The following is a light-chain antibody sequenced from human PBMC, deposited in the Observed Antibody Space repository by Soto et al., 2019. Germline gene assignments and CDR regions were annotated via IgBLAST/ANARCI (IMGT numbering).Light chain of an antibody. CDR1: QSLLPSDGRTY. J-gene: IGKJ2*01. V-gene: IGKV2D-29*01. Sequence: DIVMTQTPLSLSVTPGQPASISCKSSQSLLPSDGRTYVFWYLQKPGQPPQLLIYEVSNRVSGVPDRFSGSGSGTDFSLKISRVEAEDVGVYYGLQTIQIPHCVGQGTKLDIK. CDR3: LQTIQIPHC. CDR2: EVS.